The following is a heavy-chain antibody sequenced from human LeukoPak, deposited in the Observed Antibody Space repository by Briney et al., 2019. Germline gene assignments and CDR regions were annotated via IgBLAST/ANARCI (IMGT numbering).Heavy chain of an antibody. J-gene: IGHJ5*02. CDR2: IFHRGTT. CDR3: APPPYYYEANGYSVA. CDR1: SYSISSDYY. V-gene: IGHV4-38-2*02. D-gene: IGHD3-22*01. Sequence: SETLSLTCTVSSYSISSDYYWGWIRQPPGKGLEWIGSIFHRGTTYYNPSLKSRVTISVDTSKNQFSLNLSSVTAADTAVYYCAPPPYYYEANGYSVAWGQGTLVTVSS.